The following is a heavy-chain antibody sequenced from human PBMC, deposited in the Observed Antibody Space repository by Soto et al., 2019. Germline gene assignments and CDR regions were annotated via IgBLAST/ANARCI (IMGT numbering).Heavy chain of an antibody. CDR2: ISGSGDTI. V-gene: IGHV3-23*01. J-gene: IGHJ6*02. D-gene: IGHD2-15*01. Sequence: GGSLRLSCAASGFTFTNYAMTWVRQAPGKGLEWVSVISGSGDTIDIAASVKGRFSISRDNSKNTVYLQMNSLRAEDTAAYYCAKDRLGGAAIIYQYGMDVWGQGTTVTVSS. CDR3: AKDRLGGAAIIYQYGMDV. CDR1: GFTFTNYA.